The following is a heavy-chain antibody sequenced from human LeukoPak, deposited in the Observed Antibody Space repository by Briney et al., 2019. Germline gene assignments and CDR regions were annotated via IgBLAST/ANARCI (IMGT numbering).Heavy chain of an antibody. V-gene: IGHV4-59*08. CDR1: GGSISSYY. J-gene: IGHJ4*02. Sequence: VKPSETLSLTCTVSGGSISSYYWSWIRQPPGKGLEWIGYIYYSGSTNYNPSLKSRVTISVDTSKNQFSLKLSSVTAADTAVYYCATQRRGSSPFDYWGQGTLVTVSS. D-gene: IGHD1-26*01. CDR3: ATQRRGSSPFDY. CDR2: IYYSGST.